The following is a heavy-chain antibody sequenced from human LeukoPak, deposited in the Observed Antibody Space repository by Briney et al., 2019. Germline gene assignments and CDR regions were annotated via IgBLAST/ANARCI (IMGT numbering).Heavy chain of an antibody. CDR1: GYTFTGYY. CDR3: ARGSGSYSTPFDY. Sequence: ASVKVSCKASGYTFTGYYMHWVRQAPGQGLEWMGWINPNSGGTNYAQKFQGRVTMTRDTSISTAYMELSRLRSDDTAVYYCARGSGSYSTPFDYWGQGTLVTVSS. D-gene: IGHD3-10*01. V-gene: IGHV1-2*02. J-gene: IGHJ4*02. CDR2: INPNSGGT.